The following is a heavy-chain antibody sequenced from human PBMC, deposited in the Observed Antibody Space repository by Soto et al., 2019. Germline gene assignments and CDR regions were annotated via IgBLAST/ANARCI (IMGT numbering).Heavy chain of an antibody. CDR3: TRDAPGERPYYFYYYGMDV. J-gene: IGHJ6*02. V-gene: IGHV3-53*01. CDR1: GLSVSTNF. Sequence: GGSLRLCCAASGLSVSTNFMSWVRQAPGKGLEWLAVIYSGGKTFYADSVKGRFTISKDNSKNTLSLQMNSLRAEDTAVYYCTRDAPGERPYYFYYYGMDVWGQGTTVTVSS. CDR2: IYSGGKT.